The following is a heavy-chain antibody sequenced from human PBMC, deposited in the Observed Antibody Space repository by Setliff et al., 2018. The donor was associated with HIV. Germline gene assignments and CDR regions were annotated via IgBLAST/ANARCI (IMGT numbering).Heavy chain of an antibody. J-gene: IGHJ4*02. D-gene: IGHD2-15*01. CDR1: GGSFSGYY. V-gene: IGHV4-34*01. CDR2: IIHSGGT. CDR3: ARGGLGVVGAIDY. Sequence: SETLSLTCAVYGGSFSGYYWTWIRQSPGRGLEWIGEIIHSGGTNYNRSLKSRVTISVDTSKNRFSLNLSSVTAADTAVYYCARGGLGVVGAIDYWSQGTLVTVSS.